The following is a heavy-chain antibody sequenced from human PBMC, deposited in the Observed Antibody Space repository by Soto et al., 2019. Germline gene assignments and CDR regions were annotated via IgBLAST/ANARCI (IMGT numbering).Heavy chain of an antibody. J-gene: IGHJ4*02. V-gene: IGHV3-33*01. CDR1: GFTFSSYG. D-gene: IGHD1-1*01. CDR2: IWYDGSNK. CDR3: ARYNAGTADY. Sequence: QVQLVESGGGVVQPGRSLRLSCAASGFTFSSYGMHWVRQAPGKGLEWVAVIWYDGSNKYYADSVKGRFTISRDNSKNTRYVQMNSLRAEDTAVYYCARYNAGTADYWGQGTLVTVSS.